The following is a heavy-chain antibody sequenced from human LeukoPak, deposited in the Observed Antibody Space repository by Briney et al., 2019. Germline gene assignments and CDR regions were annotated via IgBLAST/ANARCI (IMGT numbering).Heavy chain of an antibody. CDR3: GEIQSGNKFDY. CDR2: ITASGENT. V-gene: IGHV3-23*01. Sequence: GGSLRPSCAASGFTFSNYAMSWVRQAPGKGLEWVSAITASGENTYYADSVKGRFIISRDNSKNTLYLQMNSLRAEDTAVYYCGEIQSGNKFDYWGRGTQVTVSS. CDR1: GFTFSNYA. J-gene: IGHJ4*02. D-gene: IGHD5-12*01.